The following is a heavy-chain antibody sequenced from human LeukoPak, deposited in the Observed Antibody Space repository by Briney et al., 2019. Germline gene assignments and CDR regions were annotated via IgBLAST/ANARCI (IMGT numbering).Heavy chain of an antibody. V-gene: IGHV4-4*02. J-gene: IGHJ5*02. CDR2: IYYSGST. Sequence: PSETLSLTCAVSGGSISSSNWWSWVRQPPGKGLEWIGYIYYSGSTNYNPSLKSRVTISVDTSKNQFSLKLSSVTAADTAVYYCARSHYYDILTGYYRDWFDPWGQGTLVTVSS. CDR3: ARSHYYDILTGYYRDWFDP. D-gene: IGHD3-9*01. CDR1: GGSISSSNW.